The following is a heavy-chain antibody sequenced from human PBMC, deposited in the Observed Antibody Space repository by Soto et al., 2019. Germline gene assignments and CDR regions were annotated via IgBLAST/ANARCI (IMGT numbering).Heavy chain of an antibody. CDR3: XREEGXFGVATGYYFDY. CDR1: GGSFSGYY. J-gene: IGHJ4*02. Sequence: QAQLQQWGAGLLKPSETLSLTCVVYGGSFSGYYWSWIRQPPGKGLEWIGEINHSGSTNYNPSLKSRVTISVDTSKNQFSLKLSSVTAADTAVYYXXREEGXFGVATGYYFDYWGQGTLVTVSS. V-gene: IGHV4-34*01. CDR2: INHSGST. D-gene: IGHD3-3*01.